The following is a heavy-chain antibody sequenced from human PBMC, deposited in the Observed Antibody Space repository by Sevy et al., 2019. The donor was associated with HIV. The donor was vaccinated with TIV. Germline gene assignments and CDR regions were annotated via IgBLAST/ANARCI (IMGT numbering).Heavy chain of an antibody. CDR2: INTNTGNP. J-gene: IGHJ4*02. CDR1: GYSFTSYN. V-gene: IGHV7-4-1*02. D-gene: IGHD7-27*01. Sequence: ASVNVSCKASGYSFTSYNMNWVRQAPGQGLEWMGWINTNTGNPTYVQGFTGRFVFSLDTSVSTAYLQISSLKTEDTAVYYCTRELGPLDYWGQGTLVTVSS. CDR3: TRELGPLDY.